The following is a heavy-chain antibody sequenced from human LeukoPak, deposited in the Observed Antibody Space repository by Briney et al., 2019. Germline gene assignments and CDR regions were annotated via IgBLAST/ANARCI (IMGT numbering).Heavy chain of an antibody. Sequence: ASVKVSCKASGGTFSSYAISWVRQAPGQGLEWMGGIIPIFGTANYAQKFQGRVTITADESTSTAYMELSSLRSEDTAVYYCARDPSSHYDSSGCPDYWGQGTLVTVSS. J-gene: IGHJ4*02. CDR1: GGTFSSYA. D-gene: IGHD3-22*01. V-gene: IGHV1-69*01. CDR3: ARDPSSHYDSSGCPDY. CDR2: IIPIFGTA.